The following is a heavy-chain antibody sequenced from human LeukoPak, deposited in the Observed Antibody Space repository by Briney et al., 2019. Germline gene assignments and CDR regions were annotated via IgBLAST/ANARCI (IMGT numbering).Heavy chain of an antibody. V-gene: IGHV1-8*03. CDR3: AREGNSGSYYFDY. CDR1: GYTFTSYD. D-gene: IGHD4-23*01. Sequence: ASVTVSCKASGYTFTSYDINWVRQATGQGLEWMGWMNPNSGNTGYAQKFQGRVTITRNASISTAYMELSSLRSEDTAVYYCAREGNSGSYYFDYWGQGTLVTVSS. CDR2: MNPNSGNT. J-gene: IGHJ4*02.